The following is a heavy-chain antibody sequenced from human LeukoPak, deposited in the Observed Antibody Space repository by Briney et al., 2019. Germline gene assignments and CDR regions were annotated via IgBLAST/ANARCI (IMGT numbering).Heavy chain of an antibody. CDR1: GYTFTGYY. D-gene: IGHD6-19*01. V-gene: IGHV1-18*04. J-gene: IGHJ6*03. Sequence: ASVKVSCKASGYTFTGYYINWVRQAPGQGLEWMGWISAYNGNTNYAQKLQGRVTMTTDTSTSTVYMDLSSLRSEDTAVYYCARDTAVAADRGYYYYYMDVWGKGTTVTVSS. CDR2: ISAYNGNT. CDR3: ARDTAVAADRGYYYYYMDV.